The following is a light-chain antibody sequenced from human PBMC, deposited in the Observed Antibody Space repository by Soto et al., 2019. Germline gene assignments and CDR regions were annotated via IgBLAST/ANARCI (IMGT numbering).Light chain of an antibody. CDR3: HQYGSTPFT. Sequence: EIVLTQSPGTLSLSPGDRATLSCRASQGVSTNYLAWYQQKLGQAPRLLIYGASSRATGTPDSFSGNGSGTDFTVTISRLDPEDFAVYYCHQYGSTPFTFGHGTKVDIK. CDR2: GAS. CDR1: QGVSTNY. J-gene: IGKJ3*01. V-gene: IGKV3-20*01.